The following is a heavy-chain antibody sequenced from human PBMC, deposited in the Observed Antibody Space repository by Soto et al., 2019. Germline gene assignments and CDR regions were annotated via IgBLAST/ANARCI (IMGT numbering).Heavy chain of an antibody. V-gene: IGHV1-69*02. D-gene: IGHD5-12*01. CDR1: GGTFSSYT. Sequence: VQLVQSGAEVKKPGSSVKVSCKASGGTFSSYTISWVRQAPGQGLEWMGRIIPILGIANYAQKFQGRVTITADKSTSTAYMELSSLRSEDTAVYYCARGRDGYNEEFDYWGQGTLVTVSS. CDR3: ARGRDGYNEEFDY. J-gene: IGHJ4*02. CDR2: IIPILGIA.